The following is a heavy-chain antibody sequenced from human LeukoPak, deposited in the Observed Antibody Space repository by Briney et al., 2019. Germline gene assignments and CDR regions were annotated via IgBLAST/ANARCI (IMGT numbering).Heavy chain of an antibody. CDR3: ARGLIVVVPAAIYWFDP. D-gene: IGHD2-2*01. Sequence: PSETLSLTCAVYGGSFSGYYWSWIRQPPGKGLEWIGEINHSGSTNYNPSLKSRVTISVDTSKIQFSLKLSSVTAADTAVYYCARGLIVVVPAAIYWFDPWGQGTLVTASS. J-gene: IGHJ5*02. V-gene: IGHV4-34*01. CDR1: GGSFSGYY. CDR2: INHSGST.